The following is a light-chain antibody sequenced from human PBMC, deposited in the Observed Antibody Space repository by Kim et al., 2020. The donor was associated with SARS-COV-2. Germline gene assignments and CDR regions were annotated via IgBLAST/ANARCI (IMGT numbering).Light chain of an antibody. V-gene: IGKV1-5*01. CDR2: DAS. J-gene: IGKJ2*01. CDR3: HQYNSYSHT. Sequence: SSSVGDRVTMTCRASQSSTRWLAWYQQKPAKAHKLLIYDASSLKRGVPSRFSGSGSGTVFTLTISSLQPADFTTYYCHQYNSYSHTFGQGTKLEI. CDR1: QSSTRW.